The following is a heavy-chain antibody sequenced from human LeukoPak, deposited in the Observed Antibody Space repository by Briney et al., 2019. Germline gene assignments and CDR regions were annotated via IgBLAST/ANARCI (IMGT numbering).Heavy chain of an antibody. Sequence: PSETLSLTCNVSGGSISRYYWSWVRQPPGKGLEWIGFIYSSVTTKYNPSTKSRVTISIDMSRSQFSLKVSSVTASDTAVYYYARLDDREKFDKWGQGTLVSVSS. D-gene: IGHD3-22*01. V-gene: IGHV4-4*09. CDR3: ARLDDREKFDK. CDR1: GGSISRYY. CDR2: IYSSVTT. J-gene: IGHJ4*02.